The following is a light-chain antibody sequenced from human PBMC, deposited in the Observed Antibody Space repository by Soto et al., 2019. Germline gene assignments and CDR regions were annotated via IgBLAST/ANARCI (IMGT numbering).Light chain of an antibody. J-gene: IGLJ1*01. CDR3: CSYAGSYSYA. V-gene: IGLV2-11*01. Sequence: QSVLAQPRSVSGSPGQSVTISCTGTSSDVGGFNSVSWYQQHPGKAPKLMIYDVNKRPSGVPERFSGSKSGSTASLTISGLQAEDEADYYCCSYAGSYSYAFATGTKVTVL. CDR2: DVN. CDR1: SSDVGGFNS.